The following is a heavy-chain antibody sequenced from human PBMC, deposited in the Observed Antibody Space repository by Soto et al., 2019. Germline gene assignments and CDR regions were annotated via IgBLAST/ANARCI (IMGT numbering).Heavy chain of an antibody. V-gene: IGHV4-59*01. CDR1: GGSISSYY. Sequence: SETLSLTCTVSGGSISSYYWSWIRQPPGKGLEWIGYIYYSGSTNYNPSLKSRVTISVDTSKNQFSLKLSSVTAADTAVYYCARVGPAYSGSYGFDWFDPWGQGTLVTVSS. CDR2: IYYSGST. D-gene: IGHD1-26*01. CDR3: ARVGPAYSGSYGFDWFDP. J-gene: IGHJ5*02.